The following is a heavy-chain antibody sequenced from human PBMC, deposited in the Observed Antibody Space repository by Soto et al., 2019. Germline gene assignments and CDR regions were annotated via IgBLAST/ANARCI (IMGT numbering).Heavy chain of an antibody. CDR3: ARDHSSGWYTGFDY. CDR2: ISYDGSNK. D-gene: IGHD6-19*01. J-gene: IGHJ4*02. Sequence: GSLRLSCAASGFTFSSYAMHWVRQAPGKGLEWVAVISYDGSNKYYADSVKGRFTISRDNSKNTLYLQMNSLRAEDTAVYYCARDHSSGWYTGFDYWGQGTLVTVSS. CDR1: GFTFSSYA. V-gene: IGHV3-30-3*01.